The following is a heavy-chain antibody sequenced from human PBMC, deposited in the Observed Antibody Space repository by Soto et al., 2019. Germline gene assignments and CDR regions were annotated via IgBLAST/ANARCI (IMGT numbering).Heavy chain of an antibody. Sequence: PGGSLRLSCAVSGFTFTNYWMHWVRQAPGKGLVWVSHINSDGSSTSYADSVKGRFTISRDNAKNTLYLQMNSLRAEDTAVYYCARDSNIGFDPWGQGTLVTVSS. J-gene: IGHJ5*02. D-gene: IGHD5-12*01. CDR3: ARDSNIGFDP. V-gene: IGHV3-74*01. CDR2: INSDGSST. CDR1: GFTFTNYW.